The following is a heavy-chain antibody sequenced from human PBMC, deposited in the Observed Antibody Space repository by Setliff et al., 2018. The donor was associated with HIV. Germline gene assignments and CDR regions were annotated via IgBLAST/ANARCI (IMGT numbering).Heavy chain of an antibody. J-gene: IGHJ4*02. D-gene: IGHD1-26*01. Sequence: GGSLRLSCTASGFSFGDFALNWVRQAPGKGLEWIGFIRTKAHGGTTEYAASVRGRFTISRDDSESIAYLQMNSLNTEDTAMYYCTRDSGTESGSPFDYWGQGTLVTVSS. CDR1: GFSFGDFA. V-gene: IGHV3-49*04. CDR3: TRDSGTESGSPFDY. CDR2: IRTKAHGGTT.